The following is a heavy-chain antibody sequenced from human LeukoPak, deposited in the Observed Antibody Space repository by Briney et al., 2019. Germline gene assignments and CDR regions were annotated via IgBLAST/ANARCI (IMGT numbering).Heavy chain of an antibody. Sequence: GGSLRLSCAASGFTFSTYWMTWVRLAPGKGLEWVANIKEDGSLKYYVDSVKGRFTISRDNAKNSLYLQMNSLRDEDTAVYYCARDQKHGYTYGYPLDYWGQGTLVTVSS. V-gene: IGHV3-7*01. J-gene: IGHJ4*02. CDR3: ARDQKHGYTYGYPLDY. CDR1: GFTFSTYW. CDR2: IKEDGSLK. D-gene: IGHD5-18*01.